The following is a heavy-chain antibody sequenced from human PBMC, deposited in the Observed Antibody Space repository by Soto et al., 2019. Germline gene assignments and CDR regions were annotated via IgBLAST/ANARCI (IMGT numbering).Heavy chain of an antibody. CDR2: IYPGDSDT. CDR1: GYSFTSYW. V-gene: IGHV5-51*01. Sequence: GESLKISCKGSGYSFTSYWIGWVRQMPGKGLEWMGIIYPGDSDTRYSPSFQGQVTISADKSISTAYLQWSSLKASDTAMYYCARRLGYFSSTSCYPYYYYGMDVWGQGATVTVSS. J-gene: IGHJ6*02. D-gene: IGHD2-2*01. CDR3: ARRLGYFSSTSCYPYYYYGMDV.